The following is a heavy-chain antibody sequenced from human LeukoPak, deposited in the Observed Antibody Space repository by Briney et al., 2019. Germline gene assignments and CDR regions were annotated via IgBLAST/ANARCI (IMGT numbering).Heavy chain of an antibody. D-gene: IGHD6-13*01. J-gene: IGHJ2*01. CDR1: GGSISSYY. V-gene: IGHV4-4*07. Sequence: SETLSLTCTVSGGSISSYYWSWIRQPAGKGLEWIGRIDTSGNTNYKPSLRSRVTMSVDTSKKQFSLKLSSVTAADTAVYYCARVSSSWYQDWYFDLWGRGTLVTVSS. CDR3: ARVSSSWYQDWYFDL. CDR2: IDTSGNT.